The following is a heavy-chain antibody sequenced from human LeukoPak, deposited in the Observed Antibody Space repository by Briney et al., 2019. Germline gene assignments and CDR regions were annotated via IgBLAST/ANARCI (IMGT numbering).Heavy chain of an antibody. D-gene: IGHD2-8*01. J-gene: IGHJ4*02. Sequence: GGSLRLSCAASGFTFSHNWMSWVRQAPGKGLEWLATVRQEGVEKYYVDSVMGRFTISRDNAKNLVYLQMNSLKTEDPAVYYCADPGVGFWGQGILVTVSS. CDR3: ADPGVGF. V-gene: IGHV3-7*01. CDR2: VRQEGVEK. CDR1: GFTFSHNW.